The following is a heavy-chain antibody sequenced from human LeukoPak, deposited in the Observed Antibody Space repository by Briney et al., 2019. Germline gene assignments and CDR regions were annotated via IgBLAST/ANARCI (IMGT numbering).Heavy chain of an antibody. CDR3: ARREGLDYDTSGYYNAY. V-gene: IGHV5-51*01. CDR1: GYSFTSYW. J-gene: IGHJ4*02. Sequence: GESLKISCKGSGYSFTSYWIGWVRQMPGKGLEWMGIIYPGDSNSRYSPSFQGQVTISADNSINTAYLQWSGLKASDTAIYYCARREGLDYDTSGYYNAYWGQGTLVTVSS. CDR2: IYPGDSNS. D-gene: IGHD3-22*01.